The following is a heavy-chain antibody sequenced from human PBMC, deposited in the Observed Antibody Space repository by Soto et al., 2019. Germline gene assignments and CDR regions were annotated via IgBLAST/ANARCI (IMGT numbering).Heavy chain of an antibody. V-gene: IGHV4-59*01. CDR3: ARQYGSAFDI. CDR2: IYYSGST. D-gene: IGHD3-10*01. J-gene: IGHJ3*02. CDR1: GGSISSYY. Sequence: SETLSLTCTVSGGSISSYYWSWIRQPPGKGLEWIGYIYYSGSTNYNPSLKSRVTISVDTSKNQFSLKLSSVTAADTAVYYCARQYGSAFDIWGQGTMVTVSS.